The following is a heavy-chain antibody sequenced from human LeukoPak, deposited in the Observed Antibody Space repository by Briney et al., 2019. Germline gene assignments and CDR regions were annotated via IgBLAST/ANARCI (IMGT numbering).Heavy chain of an antibody. V-gene: IGHV1-18*01. CDR3: ARDEYYDSSGYYYYFDY. CDR2: ISAYNGNT. J-gene: IGHJ4*02. CDR1: GYTFTSYG. Sequence: ASVKVSCKASGYTFTSYGISWVRQAPGQGLEWMGWISAYNGNTNYAQKFQGRVTMTTDTSTSTAYMVLRSLRSDDTAVYYCARDEYYDSSGYYYYFDYWGQGTLVTVSS. D-gene: IGHD3-22*01.